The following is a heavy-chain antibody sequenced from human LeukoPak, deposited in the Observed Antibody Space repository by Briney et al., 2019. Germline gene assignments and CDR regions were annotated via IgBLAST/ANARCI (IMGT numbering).Heavy chain of an antibody. V-gene: IGHV1-2*02. CDR2: INPNSGGT. CDR1: GYTFTDYY. Sequence: ASVKVSCKASGYTFTDYYMHWVRQAPGQGLEWMGWINPNSGGTNYAQKFQGRVTMTRDTSISTAYMELSRLRSDDTAVYYCASLPGPRGYCSSTSRYSFDYWGQGTLVTVSS. J-gene: IGHJ4*02. D-gene: IGHD2-2*02. CDR3: ASLPGPRGYCSSTSRYSFDY.